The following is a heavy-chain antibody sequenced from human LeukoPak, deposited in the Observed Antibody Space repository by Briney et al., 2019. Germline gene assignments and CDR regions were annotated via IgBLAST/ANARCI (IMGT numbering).Heavy chain of an antibody. CDR1: AYSLSSGYY. CDR3: ARADYSSTWSHDYYYMDV. Sequence: PSESLSLTSTLSAYSLSSGYYWGWIRQPPGKGLEWIGSLSHSGSTYYNPSLKSRDTISVNTSKNQFSLKLSSVTAADTAVYYCARADYSSTWSHDYYYMDVWGKGTTVTISS. J-gene: IGHJ6*03. V-gene: IGHV4-38-2*02. D-gene: IGHD6-13*01. CDR2: LSHSGST.